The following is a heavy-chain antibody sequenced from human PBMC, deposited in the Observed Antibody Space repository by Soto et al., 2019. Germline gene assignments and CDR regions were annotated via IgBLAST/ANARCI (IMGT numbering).Heavy chain of an antibody. CDR3: ARDRHMAGSTPNFDY. CDR2: IIPIFGTA. CDR1: GGTFSSYA. D-gene: IGHD1-1*01. V-gene: IGHV1-69*12. Sequence: QVQLVQSGAEVKKPGSSVKVSCKASGGTFSSYAISWVRQAPGQGLEWMGGIIPIFGTANYAQKFQGIVMIXXAXSXSTAYMELSSLRSEATAVYYCARDRHMAGSTPNFDYWGQGTLVTVSS. J-gene: IGHJ4*02.